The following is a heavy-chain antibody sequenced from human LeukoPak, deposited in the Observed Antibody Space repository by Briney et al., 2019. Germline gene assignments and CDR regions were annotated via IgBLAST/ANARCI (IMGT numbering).Heavy chain of an antibody. CDR3: ARGLHSGSYYFDY. V-gene: IGHV4-38-2*02. Sequence: SETLSLTCTVSGYSISNAYYWGWIRQPPGKGLEWIGILYHSGSTYYNPSLKSRVTTSVDTSKNRFSLKLTSVTAAGTAVYYCARGLHSGSYYFDYWGQGTLVTVSS. CDR1: GYSISNAYY. J-gene: IGHJ4*02. CDR2: LYHSGST. D-gene: IGHD1-26*01.